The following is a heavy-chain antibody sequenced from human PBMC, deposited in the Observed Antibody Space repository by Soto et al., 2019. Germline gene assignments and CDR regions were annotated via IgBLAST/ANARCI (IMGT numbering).Heavy chain of an antibody. CDR3: ARYRFGESIGFDY. Sequence: ASVKVSCKASGYTFTSYAMHWVRQAPGQRLEWMGWINAGNGNTKYSQKFQGRVTITRDTSASTAYMELSSLRSEDTAMYYCARYRFGESIGFDYWGQGTLVTVSS. J-gene: IGHJ4*02. CDR2: INAGNGNT. CDR1: GYTFTSYA. D-gene: IGHD3-10*01. V-gene: IGHV1-3*01.